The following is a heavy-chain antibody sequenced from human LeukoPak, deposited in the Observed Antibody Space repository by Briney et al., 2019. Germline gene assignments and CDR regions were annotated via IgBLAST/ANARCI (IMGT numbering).Heavy chain of an antibody. J-gene: IGHJ4*02. Sequence: PGGSLRLSCAASGFTFNKYKMNWVRRAPGKGLEWVSHINSRSSIIYYADSVKGRFTISRDNAKNSLYLQMNSLRAEDTAIYYCANCRDGYNLLDYWGQGTLVTVSS. CDR1: GFTFNKYK. D-gene: IGHD5-24*01. V-gene: IGHV3-48*01. CDR2: INSRSSII. CDR3: ANCRDGYNLLDY.